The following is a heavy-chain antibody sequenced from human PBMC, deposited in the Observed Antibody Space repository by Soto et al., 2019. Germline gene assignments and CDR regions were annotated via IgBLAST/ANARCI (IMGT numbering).Heavy chain of an antibody. J-gene: IGHJ4*02. CDR2: INPSGGST. V-gene: IGHV1-46*03. CDR3: ARYRHTVGNDY. Sequence: GASVKLSCEACGDRFTSNYMHWVRQAPGQGLEWMGIINPSGGSTTYAQKFQDRVTMTTDTSTSTVYMELKSLTSEDTGVYYCARYRHTVGNDYWGQGTLVTVSS. CDR1: GDRFTSNY. D-gene: IGHD1-26*01.